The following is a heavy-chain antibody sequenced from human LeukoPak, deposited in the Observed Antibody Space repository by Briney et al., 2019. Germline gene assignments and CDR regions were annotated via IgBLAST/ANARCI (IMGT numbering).Heavy chain of an antibody. CDR3: ARGNIAAAGIHY. D-gene: IGHD6-13*01. CDR1: GFTFSSYW. Sequence: GGSLRLSCAASGFTFSSYWMHWVRQAPGKGLVWVSRINGDGSSTTYVDSVMGRFTISRDNAKNTLYLQMNSVRAEDTAVYYCARGNIAAAGIHYWGQGTLVIVSS. CDR2: INGDGSST. J-gene: IGHJ4*02. V-gene: IGHV3-74*01.